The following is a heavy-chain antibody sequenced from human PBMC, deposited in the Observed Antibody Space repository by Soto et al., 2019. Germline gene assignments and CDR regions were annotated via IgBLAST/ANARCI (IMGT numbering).Heavy chain of an antibody. J-gene: IGHJ4*02. CDR1: GVSISNNY. Sequence: QVQLQESGPGLVKPSETLSLTCTVSGVSISNNYWSWIRQPPGKGLEWIGHIYYNGNSNYNPSLKSRVTRSVATARNQISLKLTTVTAADTAVYYCTRANWYSEYWGQGTLVTVSS. D-gene: IGHD7-27*01. CDR2: IYYNGNS. CDR3: TRANWYSEY. V-gene: IGHV4-59*01.